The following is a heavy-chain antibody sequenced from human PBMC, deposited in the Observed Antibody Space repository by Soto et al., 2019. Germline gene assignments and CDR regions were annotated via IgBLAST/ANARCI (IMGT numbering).Heavy chain of an antibody. V-gene: IGHV1-69*13. CDR2: IIPIFGTA. Sequence: SVKVSCKASGGTFSSYAISWVRQAPGQGLEWMGGIIPIFGTANYAQKFQGRVTITADEYTSTAYMELSSLRSEDTAVYYCARSVDTADRGYYYGMDVWGQGTTVTVSS. J-gene: IGHJ6*02. D-gene: IGHD5-18*01. CDR1: GGTFSSYA. CDR3: ARSVDTADRGYYYGMDV.